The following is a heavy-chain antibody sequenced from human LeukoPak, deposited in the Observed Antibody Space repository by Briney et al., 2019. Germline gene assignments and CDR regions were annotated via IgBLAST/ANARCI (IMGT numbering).Heavy chain of an antibody. CDR1: GFTFSTYC. Sequence: GGSLRLSCAASGFTFSTYCMHWVRQAPGKGLEWVSGISGSGDNTYYADSVKGRFTISRDNSKNTLYVQVNSLGTEDTAAYYCAKGSYYDSSGSFYFDYWGQGTLVTVSS. CDR3: AKGSYYDSSGSFYFDY. J-gene: IGHJ4*02. CDR2: ISGSGDNT. V-gene: IGHV3-23*01. D-gene: IGHD3-22*01.